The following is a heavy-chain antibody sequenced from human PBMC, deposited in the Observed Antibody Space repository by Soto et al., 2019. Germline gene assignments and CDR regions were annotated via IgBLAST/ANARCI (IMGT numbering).Heavy chain of an antibody. CDR3: ARSQGSSTSLEIYYYYYYGMDV. V-gene: IGHV1-69*01. D-gene: IGHD2-2*01. CDR2: IIPISGTA. Sequence: QVQLVQSGAEVKKPGSSVKVSCKASGGTFSRYAISWVRQAPGQGLEWMGGIIPISGTANYAQKFQGRVTSTAEEATSTAYMELSSLRSEDTAVYYCARSQGSSTSLEIYYYYYYGMDVWGQGTTVTVSS. CDR1: GGTFSRYA. J-gene: IGHJ6*02.